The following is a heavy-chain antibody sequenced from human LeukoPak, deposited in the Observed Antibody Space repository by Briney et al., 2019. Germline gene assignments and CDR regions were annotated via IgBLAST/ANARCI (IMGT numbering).Heavy chain of an antibody. D-gene: IGHD5-18*01. J-gene: IGHJ4*02. CDR2: INSDGSST. V-gene: IGHV3-74*01. Sequence: GGSLRLSCAASGFTFSSYWMHWVRQAPGKGLVWVSRINSDGSSTSYADSVKGRFTISRDNAKNTLYLQMNSLRAEDTAVYYCARGQLWFYNYFDYWGQGTLVTVSS. CDR3: ARGQLWFYNYFDY. CDR1: GFTFSSYW.